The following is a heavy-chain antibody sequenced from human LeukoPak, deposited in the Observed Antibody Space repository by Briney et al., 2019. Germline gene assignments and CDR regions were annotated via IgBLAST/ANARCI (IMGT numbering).Heavy chain of an antibody. CDR3: ASVHSEIKWELLRYFDY. CDR1: GYSFTSYW. D-gene: IGHD1-26*01. CDR2: IYPGDSDT. J-gene: IGHJ4*02. Sequence: GESLKISCKGSGYSFTSYWIGWVRQMPGKGLEWMGIIYPGDSDTRYSPSFQGQVTISADKSLSTAYLQWSSLKASDTAMYYCASVHSEIKWELLRYFDYWGQGTLVTVSS. V-gene: IGHV5-51*01.